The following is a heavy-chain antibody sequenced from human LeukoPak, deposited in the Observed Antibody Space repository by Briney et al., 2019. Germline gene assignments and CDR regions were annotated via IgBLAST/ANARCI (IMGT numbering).Heavy chain of an antibody. J-gene: IGHJ3*02. CDR3: AKDLWAATADAFDI. Sequence: GGSLRLSCAASGFTFSNYGMHWVRQAPGKGLEWVAFIRYDTSNTYYADSVKGRFTISRDYSKNTLYLQMNSLRAEDTAVYYCAKDLWAATADAFDIWGQGTMVTVSS. CDR2: IRYDTSNT. CDR1: GFTFSNYG. D-gene: IGHD6-13*01. V-gene: IGHV3-30*02.